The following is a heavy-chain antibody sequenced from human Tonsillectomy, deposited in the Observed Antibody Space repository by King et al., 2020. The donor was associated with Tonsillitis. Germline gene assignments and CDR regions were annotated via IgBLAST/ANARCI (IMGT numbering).Heavy chain of an antibody. J-gene: IGHJ2*01. D-gene: IGHD6-19*01. CDR3: AKEIKQVAGDWYFDL. V-gene: IGHV3-30*18. CDR2: RGNYGSVT. Sequence: VQLVESGGGVVQPGRSLRLSCAASGFTFSRYGMHWVRQSSGEGLEWVAVRGNYGSVTYYADSVKGRFTLSRDNSENTLYMQMNSLRVEDTAVYYCAKEIKQVAGDWYFDLWGRGTLVIVSS. CDR1: GFTFSRYG.